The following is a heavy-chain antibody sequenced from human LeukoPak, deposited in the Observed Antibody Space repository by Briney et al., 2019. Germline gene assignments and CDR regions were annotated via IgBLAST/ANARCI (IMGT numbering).Heavy chain of an antibody. V-gene: IGHV1-18*01. D-gene: IGHD3-10*01. Sequence: GASLKVSCKASGDTFTSYGISWVRQAPGQGLEWMGWISAYNGNTNYAQKLQGRVTMTTDTSTSTDYMELRRLRSDDTAVYYCARDYYGSGGYYNPCDYWGQGTLVTVSS. CDR2: ISAYNGNT. CDR1: GDTFTSYG. CDR3: ARDYYGSGGYYNPCDY. J-gene: IGHJ4*02.